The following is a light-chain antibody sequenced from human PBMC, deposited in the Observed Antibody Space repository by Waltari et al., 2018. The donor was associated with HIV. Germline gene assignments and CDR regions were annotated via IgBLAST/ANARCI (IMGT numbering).Light chain of an antibody. CDR1: ASTIGSNT. Sequence: QSVLTQPPSTSGSPGQRVTISCFGSASTIGSNTVNWYRQFPGSAPKLLIYYFNQRPSGVPDRFSASQSGTSASLAISGLQSEDEADYYCATWDDSLDGYVFGTGTKVTVL. V-gene: IGLV1-44*01. CDR3: ATWDDSLDGYV. J-gene: IGLJ1*01. CDR2: YFN.